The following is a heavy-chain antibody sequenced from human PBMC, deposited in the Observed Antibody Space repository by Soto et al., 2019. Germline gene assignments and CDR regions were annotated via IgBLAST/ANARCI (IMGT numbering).Heavy chain of an antibody. V-gene: IGHV1-18*04. CDR3: ARWDYYDSSGYHFDY. CDR1: GYTFSSYR. J-gene: IGHJ4*02. Sequence: GGPVEGSRKASGYTFSSYRISWVRQAPRQGLEWMGWISAYNGNTNSAQKLQGRVTMTTDTSTSTAYMELRSLRSDATAVYYCARWDYYDSSGYHFDYWGQGTLVTVSS. D-gene: IGHD3-22*01. CDR2: ISAYNGNT.